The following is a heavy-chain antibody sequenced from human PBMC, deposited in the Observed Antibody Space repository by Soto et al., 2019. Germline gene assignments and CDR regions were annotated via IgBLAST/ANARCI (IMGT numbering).Heavy chain of an antibody. J-gene: IGHJ5*02. Sequence: XSVKVSCKASGYTFTCYYMHWVRQAPGQGLEWMGWINPNSGGTNYAQKFQGRVTMTRDTSISTAYMELSRLRSDDTAVYYCARGEGEYDYVWGSYRYTGWFDHWGQGTLVTVSS. CDR2: INPNSGGT. CDR3: ARGEGEYDYVWGSYRYTGWFDH. D-gene: IGHD3-16*02. CDR1: GYTFTCYY. V-gene: IGHV1-2*02.